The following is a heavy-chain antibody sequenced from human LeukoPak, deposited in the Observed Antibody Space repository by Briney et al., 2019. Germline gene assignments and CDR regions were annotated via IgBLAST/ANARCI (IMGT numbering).Heavy chain of an antibody. J-gene: IGHJ4*02. CDR2: INTDTRGT. CDR3: ARAGAYRFDY. CDR1: GFTFRSHW. V-gene: IGHV3-74*01. Sequence: GGSLRLSCAASGFTFRSHWMHWVRQAPGKGLVWVSIINTDTRGTYYADSVKGRFTISRDNAKNTLSLQMNSLRAEDTAVYYCARAGAYRFDYWGQGTLVTVSS. D-gene: IGHD3-16*01.